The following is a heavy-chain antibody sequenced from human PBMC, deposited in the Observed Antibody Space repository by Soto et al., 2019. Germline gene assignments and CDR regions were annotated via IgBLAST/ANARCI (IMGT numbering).Heavy chain of an antibody. CDR3: ARGRDYAFWSGLNWFDP. CDR1: GYTFTTYD. CDR2: MNPNSGDT. D-gene: IGHD3-3*01. Sequence: ASVKVSCKASGYTFTTYDINWVRQATGQGLEWMGWMNPNSGDTGYAEKFQGRVTMTRSTAINTAYMELSSLTSEDTAVYYCARGRDYAFWSGLNWFDPWGQGTLVTVSS. J-gene: IGHJ5*02. V-gene: IGHV1-8*01.